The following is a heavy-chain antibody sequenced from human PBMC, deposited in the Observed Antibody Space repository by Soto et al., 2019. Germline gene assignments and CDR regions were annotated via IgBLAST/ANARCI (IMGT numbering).Heavy chain of an antibody. CDR3: AHRAYYYGSGSYYTH. V-gene: IGHV2-5*02. J-gene: IGHJ4*02. Sequence: SGPTLVNATQTLTLTCTFSGFSLSTREVGVGWIRQPPGKALEWLALIYWDDDKRYRPSLKSRLTIAKDTSKNLVILIMTNMDPEDTATYYCAHRAYYYGSGSYYTHWGQGILVTVSS. CDR1: GFSLSTREVG. D-gene: IGHD3-10*01. CDR2: IYWDDDK.